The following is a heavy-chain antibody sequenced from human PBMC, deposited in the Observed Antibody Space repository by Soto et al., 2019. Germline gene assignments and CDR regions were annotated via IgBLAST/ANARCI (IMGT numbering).Heavy chain of an antibody. CDR1: GVTFSSYA. CDR2: ISGSGGST. J-gene: IGHJ5*02. D-gene: IGHD3-22*01. V-gene: IGHV3-23*01. Sequence: XGSLRLSCSAAGVTFSSYAMSWVRQAPGKGLDWVSAISGSGGSTYYADSVKGRFTISRDNSKNTLYLQMNSLRAEDTAVYYCAKIIRVIVVAQGDNWFDHWGQGTLVTVSS. CDR3: AKIIRVIVVAQGDNWFDH.